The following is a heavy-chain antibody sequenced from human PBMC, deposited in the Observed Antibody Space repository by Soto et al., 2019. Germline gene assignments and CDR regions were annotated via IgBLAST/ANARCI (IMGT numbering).Heavy chain of an antibody. Sequence: EVQLLESGGGLVQPGGSLRLSCAAPGFTFSSYAMSWVRQAPGKGLEWVSAISGSGGSTYYADSVKGRFTISRDNSKNTRYRQMNSLRAEDTAVYYCAKDVLYQLPSMDVWGQGTTVTVSS. CDR3: AKDVLYQLPSMDV. CDR2: ISGSGGST. J-gene: IGHJ6*02. V-gene: IGHV3-23*01. CDR1: GFTFSSYA. D-gene: IGHD2-2*01.